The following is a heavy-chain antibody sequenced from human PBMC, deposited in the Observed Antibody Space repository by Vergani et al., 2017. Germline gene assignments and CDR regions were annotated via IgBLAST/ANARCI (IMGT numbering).Heavy chain of an antibody. D-gene: IGHD2/OR15-2a*01. Sequence: QVQLEESGPGLVKPSETLSLTCTVSGGSFNTYYWSWIRQSPGKGLEWIGYIYSTGSTNYNPSLNSRVTMSVDTSKNQFSLKLSSVTAADTAVYYCVKTSMLLRFLHFDNWGQGTLVTVSS. CDR1: GGSFNTYY. J-gene: IGHJ4*02. CDR3: VKTSMLLRFLHFDN. V-gene: IGHV4-4*08. CDR2: IYSTGST.